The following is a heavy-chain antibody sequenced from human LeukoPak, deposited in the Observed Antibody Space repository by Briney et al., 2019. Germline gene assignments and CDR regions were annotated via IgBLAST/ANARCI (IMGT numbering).Heavy chain of an antibody. V-gene: IGHV4-34*01. D-gene: IGHD2-2*01. CDR1: GGSFSGYY. Sequence: SETLSLTCAVYGGSFSGYYWSWIRQPPGKGLEWIGEINHSGSTNYNPSLKSRVTISVDTSKNQFSLKLSSVTAADTAVYYCTRARSYCSSTSRRSRYYYYGMDVWGQGTTVTVSS. CDR2: INHSGST. J-gene: IGHJ6*02. CDR3: TRARSYCSSTSRRSRYYYYGMDV.